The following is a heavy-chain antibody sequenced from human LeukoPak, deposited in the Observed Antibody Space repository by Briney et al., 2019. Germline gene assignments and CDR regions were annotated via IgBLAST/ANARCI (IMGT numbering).Heavy chain of an antibody. CDR3: ATTYRAVGVFYY. V-gene: IGHV1-24*01. CDR1: GYTLTELS. J-gene: IGHJ4*02. D-gene: IGHD2-2*01. CDR2: FDPEDGET. Sequence: ASVKVSCKVCGYTLTELSMHWVRQAPGKGLEWMGGFDPEDGETIYAQKFQGRVTMTEDTSTDTAYMELSSLRSEDTAVYYCATTYRAVGVFYYWGQGTLVTVSS.